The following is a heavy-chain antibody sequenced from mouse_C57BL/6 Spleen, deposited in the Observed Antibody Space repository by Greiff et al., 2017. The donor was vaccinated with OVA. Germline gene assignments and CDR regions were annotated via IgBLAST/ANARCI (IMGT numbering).Heavy chain of an antibody. V-gene: IGHV1-50*01. D-gene: IGHD1-1*01. CDR3: ARSMGITTVVDY. CDR1: GYTFTSYW. Sequence: VQLQQPGAELVKPGASVKLSCKASGYTFTSYWMQWVKQRPGQGLEWIGEIDPSDSYTNYNQKFKGKATLTVDTSSSTAYMQLSSLTSEDSAVYYCARSMGITTVVDYWGQGTTLTVSS. J-gene: IGHJ2*01. CDR2: IDPSDSYT.